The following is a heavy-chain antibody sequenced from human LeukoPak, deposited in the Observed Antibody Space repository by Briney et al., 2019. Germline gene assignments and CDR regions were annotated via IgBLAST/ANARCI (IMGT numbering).Heavy chain of an antibody. D-gene: IGHD5-24*01. V-gene: IGHV3-74*01. CDR1: GFKFSSYW. CDR3: VRDNAYTFDY. J-gene: IGHJ4*01. Sequence: GGSLRLSCAVSGFKFSSYWMNWVRQAPGKGLVWVAHINTNGDSSNYADSVKGRFTISRDNAKSTLSLQMNSLRAEDTAIYYCVRDNAYTFDYWGQGTLVTVSS. CDR2: INTNGDSS.